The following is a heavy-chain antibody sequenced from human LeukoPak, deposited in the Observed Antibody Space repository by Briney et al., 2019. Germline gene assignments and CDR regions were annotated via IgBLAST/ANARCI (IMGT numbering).Heavy chain of an antibody. CDR1: GYTFKGYG. CDR3: AKRVRYGSGNYHFDH. V-gene: IGHV3-23*01. D-gene: IGHD3-10*01. J-gene: IGHJ4*02. CDR2: ISGSGGSGGRT. Sequence: GGTLRLSCEASGYTFKGYGLTWVRQAPGKGLEWVSGISGSGGSGGRTYYAESVKGRFTISRDNSKNTLYLQMNSLTAEDTAVYYCAKRVRYGSGNYHFDHWGQGTLVTVSS.